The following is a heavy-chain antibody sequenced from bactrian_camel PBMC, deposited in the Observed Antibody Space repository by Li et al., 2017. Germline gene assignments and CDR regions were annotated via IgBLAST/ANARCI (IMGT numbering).Heavy chain of an antibody. CDR1: RYTYKRNC. Sequence: QLVESGGGSVQAGGSLTLSCAAGRYTYKRNCMGWFRQRPGKDREGVAVLWIGGATTSYADSVKGRFIITRDKAKDLVYLQMNGLQPEDTAVYYCAADPAEETSGEWCFIRQNYNFGQGTQVTVS. D-gene: IGHD3*01. J-gene: IGHJ4*01. CDR2: LWIGGATT. V-gene: IGHV3S1*01.